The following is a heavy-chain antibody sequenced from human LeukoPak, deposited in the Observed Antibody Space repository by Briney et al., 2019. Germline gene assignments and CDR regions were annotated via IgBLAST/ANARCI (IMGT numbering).Heavy chain of an antibody. CDR2: ISYDGSNK. D-gene: IGHD6-19*01. J-gene: IGHJ3*02. CDR3: ARDVFMAVAGNDAFHI. V-gene: IGHV3-30*04. CDR1: GFTFSSYA. Sequence: GRSLRLSCAASGFTFSSYAMHWVRQAPGKGLEWVAVISYDGSNKYYADSVKGRFTISRDNSKNTLYLQMNSLRAEDTAVYYCARDVFMAVAGNDAFHIWGQGTMVTVSS.